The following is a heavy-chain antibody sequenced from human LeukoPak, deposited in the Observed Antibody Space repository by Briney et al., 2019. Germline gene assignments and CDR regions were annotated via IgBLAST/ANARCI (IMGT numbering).Heavy chain of an antibody. CDR3: AKDHLAVAGTAMRFEY. CDR1: GFTFDDYA. Sequence: PGGSLRLSCAASGFTFDDYAMHWVRQAPGKGLEWVSGITWNSDTIGYADSVKGRFTISRDNAKNSLYLQMNSLGAEGTALYYCAKDHLAVAGTAMRFEYWGQGTLVTVSS. J-gene: IGHJ4*02. D-gene: IGHD6-19*01. V-gene: IGHV3-9*01. CDR2: ITWNSDTI.